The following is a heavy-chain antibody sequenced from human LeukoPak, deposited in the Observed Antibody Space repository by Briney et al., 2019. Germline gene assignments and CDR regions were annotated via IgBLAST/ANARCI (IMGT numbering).Heavy chain of an antibody. CDR1: GFTFSSYG. Sequence: GGSLRLSCAASGFTFSSYGMHWARQAPGKGLEWVAVISYDGSNKYYADSVKGRFTISRDNSKNTLYLQMNSLRAEDSAVYYCGRAEWEPSNPINYWGQGTLVTVSS. CDR2: ISYDGSNK. D-gene: IGHD1-26*01. J-gene: IGHJ4*02. CDR3: GRAEWEPSNPINY. V-gene: IGHV3-30*03.